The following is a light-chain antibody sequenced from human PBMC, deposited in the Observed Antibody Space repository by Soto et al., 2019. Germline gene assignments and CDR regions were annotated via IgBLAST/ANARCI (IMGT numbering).Light chain of an antibody. CDR3: SSYAGSDNYV. Sequence: QSALTQPPSASGSPGQSVTISCTGTSSDVGGYNYVSWYQQHPGKAPKFMIYEVTKRPSGVPDRFSGSKSGNTASLTVSGLQAEDEAYYYCSSYAGSDNYVFGTGTKLTVL. CDR2: EVT. J-gene: IGLJ1*01. V-gene: IGLV2-8*01. CDR1: SSDVGGYNY.